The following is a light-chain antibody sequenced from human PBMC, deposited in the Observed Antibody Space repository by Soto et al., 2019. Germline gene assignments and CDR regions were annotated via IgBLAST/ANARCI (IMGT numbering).Light chain of an antibody. CDR2: STN. CDR1: SGSVSTSYY. J-gene: IGLJ3*02. V-gene: IGLV8-61*01. CDR3: ALYMGSGISV. Sequence: QAVVTQAPSFSVSPGGTVTLTCGLSSGSVSTSYYPSWYQQTPGQAPRTLIYSTNTRSSGVPDRFSGSILGNKAALTITGDQADDESYYCCALYMGSGISVFGGGTKLTVL.